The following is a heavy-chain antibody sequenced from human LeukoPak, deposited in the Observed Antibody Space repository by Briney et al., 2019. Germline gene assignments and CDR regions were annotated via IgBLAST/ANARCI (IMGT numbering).Heavy chain of an antibody. J-gene: IGHJ5*02. CDR1: GFTFSSYS. CDR2: INSSSSYI. D-gene: IGHD3-3*01. V-gene: IGHV3-21*01. CDR3: ARVLLRSMNWFDP. Sequence: PGRSLRLSCAASGFTFSSYSMNWVRQAPGKGLEWVSSINSSSSYIYYADSVKGRFTISRDNAKNSLYLQMNSLRAEDTAVYYCARVLLRSMNWFDPWGQGTLVTVSS.